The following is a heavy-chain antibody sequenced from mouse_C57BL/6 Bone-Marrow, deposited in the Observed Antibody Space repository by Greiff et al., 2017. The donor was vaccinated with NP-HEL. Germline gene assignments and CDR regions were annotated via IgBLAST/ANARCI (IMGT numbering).Heavy chain of an antibody. Sequence: DVKLVESGPGLVKPSQTVFLTCTVTGISITTGNYRWSWIRQFPGNKLEWIGYIYYSGTITYNPSLTSRTTITRDTPKNQFFLEMNSLTAEDTATYYCARDPFTTVDAMDYWGQGTSVTVSS. CDR2: IYYSGTI. CDR3: ARDPFTTVDAMDY. J-gene: IGHJ4*01. CDR1: GISITTGNYR. V-gene: IGHV3-5*01. D-gene: IGHD1-1*01.